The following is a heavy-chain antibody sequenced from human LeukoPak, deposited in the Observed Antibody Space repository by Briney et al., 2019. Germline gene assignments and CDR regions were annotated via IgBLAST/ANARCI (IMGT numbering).Heavy chain of an antibody. CDR2: IYYSGST. CDR3: ARQSYYDYVWGSHRSLSPIDY. V-gene: IGHV4-39*07. Sequence: SETLSLTCTVSGGSISSSSYYWGWIRQPPGKGLEWIGSIYYSGSTYYNPSLKSRVTISVDKSKNQFSLKLSSVTAADTAVYYCARQSYYDYVWGSHRSLSPIDYWGQGTLVTVSS. D-gene: IGHD3-16*02. J-gene: IGHJ4*02. CDR1: GGSISSSSYY.